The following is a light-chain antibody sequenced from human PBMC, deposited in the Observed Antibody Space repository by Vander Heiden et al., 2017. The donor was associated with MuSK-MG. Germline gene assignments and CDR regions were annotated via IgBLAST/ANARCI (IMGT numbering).Light chain of an antibody. V-gene: IGKV1-39*01. CDR1: QSISSY. Sequence: DIQMTQSPSSLSASVGDRVTITCRASQSISSYLNWYQQKPGKAPKLLIYAASSLQSGVPSRFSGSGSGTDFTLTISSLQPEDFATYYCQQSYSTPPLTFGRDQGGDQT. CDR2: AAS. CDR3: QQSYSTPPLT. J-gene: IGKJ4*01.